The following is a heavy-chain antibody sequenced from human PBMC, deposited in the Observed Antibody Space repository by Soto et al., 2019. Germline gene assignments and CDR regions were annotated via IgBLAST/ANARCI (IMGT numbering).Heavy chain of an antibody. Sequence: GGSLRLSCTTSGFTFDNFAMSWIRQAPGRGLEWVSAISGGGGGTYYADSVKGRFIISRDNSKNTVYLQVNGLRTEDTAVYYCAKDVHYDSSGGLDYWGQGTLVTVSS. J-gene: IGHJ4*02. CDR3: AKDVHYDSSGGLDY. CDR2: ISGGGGGT. CDR1: GFTFDNFA. D-gene: IGHD3-22*01. V-gene: IGHV3-23*01.